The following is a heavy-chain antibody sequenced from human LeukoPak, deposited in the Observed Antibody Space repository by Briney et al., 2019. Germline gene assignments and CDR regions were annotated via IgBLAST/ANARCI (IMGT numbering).Heavy chain of an antibody. V-gene: IGHV3-30*03. CDR1: GFTFSSYG. D-gene: IGHD3-10*01. Sequence: GGSLRLSCAASGFTFSSYGMHWVRQAPGKGLEWVSIISYDGSNKYYADSVKGRFTISRDNSQSTLYLQMNGLRTEDTAIYFCATLRFGSGSYYADYWGQGTQVTVSS. CDR2: ISYDGSNK. CDR3: ATLRFGSGSYYADY. J-gene: IGHJ4*02.